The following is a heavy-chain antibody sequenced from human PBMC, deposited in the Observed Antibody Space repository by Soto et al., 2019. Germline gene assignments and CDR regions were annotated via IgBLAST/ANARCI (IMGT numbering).Heavy chain of an antibody. CDR3: ARELPYPIPPYYYYYGMDV. CDR1: GFTFSSYL. J-gene: IGHJ6*02. Sequence: PGGSLGLSCAASGFTFSSYLMHWVRQSPGKGLVWVSRINSDGSSTSYADSVKGRFTISRDNAKNTLYLQMNSLRAEDTAVYYCARELPYPIPPYYYYYGMDVWGQGTTVTVSS. V-gene: IGHV3-74*01. CDR2: INSDGSST. D-gene: IGHD2-2*02.